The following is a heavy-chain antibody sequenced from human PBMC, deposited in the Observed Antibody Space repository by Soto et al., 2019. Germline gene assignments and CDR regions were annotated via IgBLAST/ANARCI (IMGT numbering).Heavy chain of an antibody. Sequence: PGGSLSLSWGASGFSFGGNWMSWVRQAPGKGLEWVANMNQGGSEINYVDSVRGRFTISRDNAKNLLYLQMNSLRVEDTAVYHCARDRGYSTFDIWGQGTMVTVSS. J-gene: IGHJ3*02. V-gene: IGHV3-7*01. D-gene: IGHD2-2*01. CDR2: MNQGGSEI. CDR1: GFSFGGNW. CDR3: ARDRGYSTFDI.